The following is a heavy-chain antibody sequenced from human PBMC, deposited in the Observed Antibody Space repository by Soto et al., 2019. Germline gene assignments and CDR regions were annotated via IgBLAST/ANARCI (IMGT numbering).Heavy chain of an antibody. J-gene: IGHJ6*02. D-gene: IGHD2-15*01. CDR3: ARGYCSGGSCSRNYYYYGMDV. Sequence: QVQLVQSGAEVKKPGSSVKVSCKASGGTFSSYAISWVRQAPGQGLEWMGGIIPIFGTANYAQKFQGRVTITADESTSTAYMELSSLRSVDTAVYYCARGYCSGGSCSRNYYYYGMDVWGQGTTVTVSS. V-gene: IGHV1-69*01. CDR1: GGTFSSYA. CDR2: IIPIFGTA.